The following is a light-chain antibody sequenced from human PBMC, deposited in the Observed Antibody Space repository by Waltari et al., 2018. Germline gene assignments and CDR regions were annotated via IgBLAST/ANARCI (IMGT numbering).Light chain of an antibody. CDR1: QSLLHSNGYNY. CDR2: LGS. V-gene: IGKV2-28*01. J-gene: IGKJ2*01. Sequence: DIVMTQSPLSLPVTPGEPASIPCRSSQSLLHSNGYNYLDWYLQKPGQSPHLLIYLGSIRASGVPERFSGSGSGTDFTLKISRVEAEDVGVYYCMQALQTPYTFGQGTKLKIE. CDR3: MQALQTPYT.